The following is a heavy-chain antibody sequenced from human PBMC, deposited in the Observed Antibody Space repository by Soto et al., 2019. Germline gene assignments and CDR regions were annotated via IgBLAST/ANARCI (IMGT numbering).Heavy chain of an antibody. CDR3: TTDGIHQRYFDWFPRASDY. J-gene: IGHJ4*02. Sequence: GGSLRLSCAASGFTFSNALMNWVRQAPGKGLEWVGRIKSKTDGGTTDYAAPVKGRFTISRDDSKNTLYLQMNSLKTEDTAVYYCTTDGIHQRYFDWFPRASDYWGQGTLVIVSS. V-gene: IGHV3-15*07. CDR2: IKSKTDGGTT. CDR1: GFTFSNAL. D-gene: IGHD3-9*01.